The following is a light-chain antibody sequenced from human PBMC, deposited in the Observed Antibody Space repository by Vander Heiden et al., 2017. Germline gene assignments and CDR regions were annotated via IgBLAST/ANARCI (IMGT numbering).Light chain of an antibody. V-gene: IGKV1-39*01. CDR2: DAS. J-gene: IGKJ5*01. Sequence: IQMTQSPSSLSASVGDRVTFTCRAGQSIGTFLNWYQHKPGRVPKLLIFDASSLHSGVPSRCSGSGSETDFTLSSSSLQTEDFETCYCQQCYSIPTFGQGTRLEIK. CDR1: QSIGTF. CDR3: QQCYSIPT.